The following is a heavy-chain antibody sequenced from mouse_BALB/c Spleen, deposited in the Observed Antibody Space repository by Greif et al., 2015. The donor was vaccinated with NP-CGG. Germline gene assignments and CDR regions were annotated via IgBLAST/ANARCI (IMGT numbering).Heavy chain of an antibody. CDR2: INPSTGYT. CDR1: GYTFTSYW. D-gene: IGHD1-1*01. V-gene: IGHV1-7*01. J-gene: IGHJ3*01. CDR3: ASYYYGSSAY. Sequence: QVQLQQSGAELAKPGASVKMSCKAFGYTFTSYWMHWVKQRPGQGLEWIGYINPSTGYTEYNQKFKDKATLTADKSSSTAYMQLSSLTSEDSAVYYCASYYYGSSAYWGQGTLVTVSA.